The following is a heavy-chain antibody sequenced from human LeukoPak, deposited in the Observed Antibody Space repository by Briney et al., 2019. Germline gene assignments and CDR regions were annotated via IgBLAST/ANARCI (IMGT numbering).Heavy chain of an antibody. V-gene: IGHV4-39*02. CDR3: ATPNEFSYGFFDS. Sequence: SETLSLTCTVSGGSVTSSRSYWGWIRQSPVKGLEWIGSFYFGGSTYYNPSLKSRVSISLDTSKNHFFLNLTSVTAADTAVYYCATPNEFSYGFFDSWGQGILVTVSS. CDR2: FYFGGST. D-gene: IGHD5-18*01. J-gene: IGHJ4*02. CDR1: GGSVTSSRSY.